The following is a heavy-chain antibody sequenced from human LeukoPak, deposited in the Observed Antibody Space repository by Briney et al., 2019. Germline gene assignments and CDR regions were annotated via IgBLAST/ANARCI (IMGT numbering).Heavy chain of an antibody. Sequence: GGSLRLSCAASGFTFISYAMSWVRQAPGKGLEWVSAISGSGGSTYYADSVKGRFTISRDNSKNTLYLQMNSLRAEDTAVYYCAKGLPHYYDSSAWWDYWGQGTLVTVSS. D-gene: IGHD3-22*01. J-gene: IGHJ4*02. CDR2: ISGSGGST. V-gene: IGHV3-23*01. CDR3: AKGLPHYYDSSAWWDY. CDR1: GFTFISYA.